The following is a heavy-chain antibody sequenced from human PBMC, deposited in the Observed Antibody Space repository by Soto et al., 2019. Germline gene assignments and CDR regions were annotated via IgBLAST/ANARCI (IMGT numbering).Heavy chain of an antibody. CDR3: AAVRYASSPYYYYGMDV. V-gene: IGHV1-2*02. CDR2: INPNSGGT. Sequence: QVQLVQSGAEVKKPGASVKVSCKASGYTFTGYYMHWVRQAPGQGLEWMGWINPNSGGTNYAQKFQGRVTMTRDTSISTAYMELSRLRSDDTAVYYCAAVRYASSPYYYYGMDVWGQGTTVTVSS. J-gene: IGHJ6*02. D-gene: IGHD2-2*01. CDR1: GYTFTGYY.